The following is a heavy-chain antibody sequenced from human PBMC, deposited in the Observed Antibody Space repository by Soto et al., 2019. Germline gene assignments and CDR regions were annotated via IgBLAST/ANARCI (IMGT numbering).Heavy chain of an antibody. CDR3: ARGLYDFWSGYSRCFDY. D-gene: IGHD3-3*01. V-gene: IGHV4-34*01. CDR2: INHSGST. Sequence: SETLSLTCAVYGGSFSGYYWSWIRQPPGKGLEWIGEINHSGSTNYNPSLKSRVTISVDTSKNQFSLKLSSVTAADTAVYYCARGLYDFWSGYSRCFDYWGQGTLVTVSS. J-gene: IGHJ4*02. CDR1: GGSFSGYY.